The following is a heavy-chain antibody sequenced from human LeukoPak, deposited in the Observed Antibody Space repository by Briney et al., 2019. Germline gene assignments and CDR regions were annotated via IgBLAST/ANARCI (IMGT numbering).Heavy chain of an antibody. D-gene: IGHD3-10*01. V-gene: IGHV4-4*02. Sequence: SETLSLTCGVSGGSISSSNWWCWVRQPPGKGLEWIGYIYYSGSTNYNPSLKNRVTISVDTSNNQFSLKLSSVTAADTAVYYCARENTMVRGAFDAFDIWGQGTMVTVSS. J-gene: IGHJ3*02. CDR2: IYYSGST. CDR1: GGSISSSNW. CDR3: ARENTMVRGAFDAFDI.